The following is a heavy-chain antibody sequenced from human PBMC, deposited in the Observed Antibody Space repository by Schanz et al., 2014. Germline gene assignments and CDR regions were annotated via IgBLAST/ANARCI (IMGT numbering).Heavy chain of an antibody. CDR2: IKQDGSAK. CDR1: GFTFSRYW. D-gene: IGHD5-12*01. CDR3: ARDPNSVNEIDY. Sequence: EVQLVESGGGLVQPGGSLRLCCVASGFTFSRYWMTWVRQAPGKGLEWVANIKQDGSAKNYVDSVKGRFTISRDNPKNSLCLQMNSLRAEDTAVYYCARDPNSVNEIDYWGQGTLVTVSS. V-gene: IGHV3-7*03. J-gene: IGHJ4*02.